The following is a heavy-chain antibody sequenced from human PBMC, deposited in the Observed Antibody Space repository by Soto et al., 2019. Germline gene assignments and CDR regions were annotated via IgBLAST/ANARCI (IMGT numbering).Heavy chain of an antibody. V-gene: IGHV1-8*01. Sequence: QVQLVQAGAEVKKPGASVKVSCKASGYTFTSYDINWVRQATGQGLEWMGWMNPNSGNTGYAQKFKGRVTMTRNTSISTAYRELSRLRSEDTAVYYGARGINYYDSWGDAFDIWGQGTRVPVS. CDR3: ARGINYYDSWGDAFDI. CDR2: MNPNSGNT. CDR1: GYTFTSYD. J-gene: IGHJ3*02. D-gene: IGHD3-10*01.